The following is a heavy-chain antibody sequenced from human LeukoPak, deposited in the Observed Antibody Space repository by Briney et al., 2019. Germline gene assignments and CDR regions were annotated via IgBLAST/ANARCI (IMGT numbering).Heavy chain of an antibody. Sequence: PSETLSLTCTVSGGSISSYYWSWIRQPPGKGLEWIGYIYYSGSTNYNPSLKSRVTISVDTSKNQFSLKLSSVTAADTAVYHCARGGGAVVVPAALDYWGQRTLVTVSS. CDR1: GGSISSYY. D-gene: IGHD2-2*01. J-gene: IGHJ4*02. CDR3: ARGGGAVVVPAALDY. CDR2: IYYSGST. V-gene: IGHV4-59*01.